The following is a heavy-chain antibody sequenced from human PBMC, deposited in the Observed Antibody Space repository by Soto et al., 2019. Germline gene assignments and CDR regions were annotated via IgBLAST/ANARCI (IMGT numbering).Heavy chain of an antibody. Sequence: PGGSLRLSCAASGFTFSSYGMHRVRQAPGKGLEWVAVISYDGSNKYYADSVKGRFTISRDNSKNTLYLQMNSLRAEDTAVYYCAKDRYSSGYSLEYYFDYWGQGTLVTSPQ. J-gene: IGHJ4*02. CDR2: ISYDGSNK. CDR3: AKDRYSSGYSLEYYFDY. D-gene: IGHD3-22*01. V-gene: IGHV3-30*18. CDR1: GFTFSSYG.